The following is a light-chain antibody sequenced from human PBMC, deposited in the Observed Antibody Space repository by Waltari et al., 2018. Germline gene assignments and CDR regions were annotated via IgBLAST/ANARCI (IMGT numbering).Light chain of an antibody. CDR2: DAI. Sequence: HSALTQPRSVSGSPGQSVTISCTGSSSNIGGYDFVSWYQHLPGKAPQLMIYDAIRRPPGVSDRFSGSKSGNTASLTISGLLAEDEADYYCCSHAATYVIFGGGTKLTVL. CDR3: CSHAATYVI. CDR1: SSNIGGYDF. V-gene: IGLV2-11*01. J-gene: IGLJ2*01.